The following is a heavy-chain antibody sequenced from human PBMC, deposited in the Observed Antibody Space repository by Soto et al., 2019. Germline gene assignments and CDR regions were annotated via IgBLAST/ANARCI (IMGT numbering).Heavy chain of an antibody. CDR2: ISGTGGT. D-gene: IGHD2-15*01. CDR1: GFTFSSHV. J-gene: IGHJ4*02. CDR3: AKDRRGAYCSGGICYSPDY. Sequence: EVQLWESGGGLVQPGGSLRLSCAVSGFTFSSHVMSWVRQAPGKGLEWVSAISGTGGTYYADSVKGRFTISRDNSKIALYLQMNNLRDDDTAVYYCAKDRRGAYCSGGICYSPDYWGQGTLVIVSS. V-gene: IGHV3-23*01.